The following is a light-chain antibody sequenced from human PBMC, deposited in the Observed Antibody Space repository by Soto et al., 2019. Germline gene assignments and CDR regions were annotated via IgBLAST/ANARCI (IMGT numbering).Light chain of an antibody. CDR1: QSRLHSNGYNY. Sequence: DIVMTQSPLSLPVTPGEPASISCRSSQSRLHSNGYNYLDWYLQKPGQSPQLLIYLGSNRASGVPDRFSGSGSGTDFTLKSSRVEADDVGVYYCMQALQTPPWTFGQGTKVEIK. CDR2: LGS. V-gene: IGKV2-28*01. J-gene: IGKJ1*01. CDR3: MQALQTPPWT.